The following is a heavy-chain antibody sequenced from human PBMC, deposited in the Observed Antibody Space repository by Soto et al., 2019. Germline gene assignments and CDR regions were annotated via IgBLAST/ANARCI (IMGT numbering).Heavy chain of an antibody. D-gene: IGHD6-6*01. Sequence: SETLSLTCTVSGGSISSNYWTWIRQPPGKGLEWIGYIYYSGSTNYNPSLKSRVTISVDTSKNQFSLKLSSVTAADTAVYYCARGSSSTYYYYYGMDVWGQGTTVTVSS. V-gene: IGHV4-59*01. CDR2: IYYSGST. CDR1: GGSISSNY. J-gene: IGHJ6*02. CDR3: ARGSSSTYYYYYGMDV.